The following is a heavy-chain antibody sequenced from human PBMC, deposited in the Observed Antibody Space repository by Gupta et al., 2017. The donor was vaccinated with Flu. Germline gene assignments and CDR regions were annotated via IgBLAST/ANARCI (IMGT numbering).Heavy chain of an antibody. J-gene: IGHJ4*02. Sequence: EVQLVESGGGLVQPGRSLRLSCTASGFTFRDFAISWFRQAPGKGLEWVGLIRSKSYGGTIKYAASVKGRFTVSRDDSNSIAYLQMDSLNTEDTAVDDGTRRKTFDYWGQGTLVTVS. CDR3: TRRKTFDY. CDR2: IRSKSYGGTI. CDR1: GFTFRDFA. V-gene: IGHV3-49*03.